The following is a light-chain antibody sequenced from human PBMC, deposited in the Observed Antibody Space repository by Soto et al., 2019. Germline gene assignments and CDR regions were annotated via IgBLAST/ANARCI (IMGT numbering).Light chain of an antibody. CDR2: EVG. CDR1: SSDVGGYNY. CDR3: SSYTSSSKV. Sequence: QSVLTQPASVSGSPGQSITISCTGTSSDVGGYNYVSWYQQHPGKAPKLMIYEVGNRPSGVSNRFSGSKSGNTASLTISGLQAEDEADYYCSSYTSSSKVFGNGTKVTVL. V-gene: IGLV2-14*01. J-gene: IGLJ1*01.